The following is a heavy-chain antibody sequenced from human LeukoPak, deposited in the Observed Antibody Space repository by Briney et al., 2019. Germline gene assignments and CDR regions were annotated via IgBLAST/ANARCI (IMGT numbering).Heavy chain of an antibody. D-gene: IGHD1-1*01. J-gene: IGHJ4*02. CDR2: INHSGST. Sequence: KPSETLSLTCAVYGGSFSGYYRSWIRQPPGKGLEWIGEINHSGSTNYNPSLKSRVTISVDTSKNQFSLKLSSVTAADTAVYYCAVGWKEYYFDYWGQGTLVTVSS. V-gene: IGHV4-34*01. CDR1: GGSFSGYY. CDR3: AVGWKEYYFDY.